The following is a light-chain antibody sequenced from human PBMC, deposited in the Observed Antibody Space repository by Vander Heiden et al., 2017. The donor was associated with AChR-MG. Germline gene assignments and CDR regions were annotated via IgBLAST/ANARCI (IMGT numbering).Light chain of an antibody. CDR1: ESISSW. J-gene: IGKJ4*01. CDR3: QQENRSSLT. V-gene: IGKV1-5*01. CDR2: GAS. Sequence: DIQMTQSPYTLSASVGDRVTLTCRASESISSWLAWYQQKPGKAPKILIYGASSLESGVPARFSGSGSGTEFTLTISSLQPDDLAAYYCQQENRSSLTFGGRTKLEIK.